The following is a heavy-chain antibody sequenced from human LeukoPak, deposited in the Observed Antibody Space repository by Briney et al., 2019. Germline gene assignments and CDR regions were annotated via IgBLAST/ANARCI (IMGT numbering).Heavy chain of an antibody. CDR1: GGSISSYY. D-gene: IGHD6-13*01. J-gene: IGHJ5*02. Sequence: SETLSLTCTVSGGSISSYYWSWIRQPAGKGLEWIGRIYTSGSTNYNPSLKSRVTISLDKSKNQFSLKLNSLTAADTAVYYCARDGSAWYGWFDPWGLGTLVTVSS. CDR2: IYTSGST. V-gene: IGHV4-4*07. CDR3: ARDGSAWYGWFDP.